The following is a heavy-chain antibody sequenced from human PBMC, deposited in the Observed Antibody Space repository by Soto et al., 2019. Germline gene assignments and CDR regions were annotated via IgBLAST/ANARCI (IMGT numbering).Heavy chain of an antibody. CDR1: GGSISSYY. V-gene: IGHV4-59*08. J-gene: IGHJ4*02. CDR2: IYYSGST. Sequence: ETLSLTCTVSGGSISSYYWSWIRQPPGKGLEWIGYIYYSGSTNYNPSLKSRVTISVDTSKNQFSLKLSSVTAADTAVYYCARRYAYSFDYWCQGTLVTGSS. CDR3: ARRYAYSFDY. D-gene: IGHD4-4*01.